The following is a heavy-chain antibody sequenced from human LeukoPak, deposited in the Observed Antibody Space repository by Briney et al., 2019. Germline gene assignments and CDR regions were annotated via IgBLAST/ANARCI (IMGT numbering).Heavy chain of an antibody. CDR1: GFTFSNYR. D-gene: IGHD3-22*01. J-gene: IGHJ4*02. CDR2: ISSSSSYI. CDR3: ARRGYHDSSGYDY. V-gene: IGHV3-21*06. Sequence: GGSLRLSCAASGFTFSNYRMNWVRQAPGKGLEWVSSISSSSSYIYYADSVKGRFTISRDNAKNSVFLQMSNLRAEDTAIYYCARRGYHDSSGYDYWGQGTLVTVSS.